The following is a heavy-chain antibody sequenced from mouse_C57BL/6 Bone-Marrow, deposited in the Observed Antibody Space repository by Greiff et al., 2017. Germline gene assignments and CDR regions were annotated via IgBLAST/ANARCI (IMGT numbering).Heavy chain of an antibody. V-gene: IGHV14-2*01. CDR2: IDPEAGET. CDR1: GFNIKDYY. J-gene: IGHJ3*01. Sequence: VQLKQSGAELVKPGASVKLSCTASGFNIKDYYMHWVKQRTEQGLAWIGRIDPEAGETKYAPKFQGKATITADTSSNTAYLQLSSLTSEDTAVYYCACTAWFAYWGQGTLVTVSA. CDR3: ACTAWFAY.